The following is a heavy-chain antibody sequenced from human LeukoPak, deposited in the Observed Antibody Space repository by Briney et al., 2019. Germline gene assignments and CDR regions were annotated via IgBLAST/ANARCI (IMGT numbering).Heavy chain of an antibody. J-gene: IGHJ4*02. CDR2: ISGSGGST. Sequence: GGSLRLSCAASGFTFSSHAMSWVRQAPGKGLEWVSAISGSGGSTYYADSVKGRFTISRDNSRNTLYLQMNSLRAEDTAVYYCAKGVRRSSDYSSPVDYWGQGTPVTVSS. CDR3: AKGVRRSSDYSSPVDY. V-gene: IGHV3-23*01. D-gene: IGHD3-22*01. CDR1: GFTFSSHA.